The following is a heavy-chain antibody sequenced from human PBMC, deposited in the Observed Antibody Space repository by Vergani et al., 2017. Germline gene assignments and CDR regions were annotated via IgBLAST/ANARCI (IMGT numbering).Heavy chain of an antibody. D-gene: IGHD5-24*01. Sequence: EVQLVQSGAEVKKPGESMKISCKGSGYSFTSYWIGWVRQMPGKGLEWMGIIYPGDSDTRYSPSFQGQVTISADKSISTAYLQWSSLKASDTAMYYCARXARDGYNMGGWFDPWGQGTLVTVSS. J-gene: IGHJ5*02. CDR2: IYPGDSDT. CDR1: GYSFTSYW. V-gene: IGHV5-51*01. CDR3: ARXARDGYNMGGWFDP.